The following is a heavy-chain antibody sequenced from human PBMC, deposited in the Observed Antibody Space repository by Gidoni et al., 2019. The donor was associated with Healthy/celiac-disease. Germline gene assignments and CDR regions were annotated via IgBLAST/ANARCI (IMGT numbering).Heavy chain of an antibody. CDR3: ASPGGDYGDYGAFDI. V-gene: IGHV4-38-2*02. CDR1: GYAIRCGYY. CDR2: IYHSGST. J-gene: IGHJ3*02. D-gene: IGHD4-17*01. Sequence: QLQLQESGPGLMKPSETLSLNCTVSGYAIRCGYYWGWIRQPPGKGLEWIGSIYHSGSTYYNPSLKSRVTISVDTSKNQFSLKLSSVTAADTAVYYCASPGGDYGDYGAFDIWGQGTMVTVSS.